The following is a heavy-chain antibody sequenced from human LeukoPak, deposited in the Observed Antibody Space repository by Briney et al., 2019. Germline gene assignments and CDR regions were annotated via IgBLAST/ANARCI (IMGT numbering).Heavy chain of an antibody. CDR1: GGSISSGSYY. CDR3: ARDRDIAYCGGDCYPDV. J-gene: IGHJ6*04. D-gene: IGHD2-21*02. V-gene: IGHV4-61*02. CDR2: IYTSGST. Sequence: SQTLSLTCTVSGGSISSGSYYWSWIRQPARKGLEWIVRIYTSGSTNYNPSLKSRVTISLDTSKNQFSLKLSSVTAADTAVYYCARDRDIAYCGGDCYPDVWGKGTTVTVSS.